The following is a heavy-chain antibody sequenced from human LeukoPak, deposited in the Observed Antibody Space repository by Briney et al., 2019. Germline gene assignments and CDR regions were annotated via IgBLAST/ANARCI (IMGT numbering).Heavy chain of an antibody. D-gene: IGHD3-9*01. V-gene: IGHV1-2*02. Sequence: ASVKVSCKASGYTFTGYYMHWVRQAPGQGLEWMGWINPNSGGTNYAQKFQGRVTITADESTSTAYMELSSLRSEDTAVYYCARAPPYYDILTGYHDAFDIWGQGTMVTVSS. CDR2: INPNSGGT. CDR1: GYTFTGYY. CDR3: ARAPPYYDILTGYHDAFDI. J-gene: IGHJ3*02.